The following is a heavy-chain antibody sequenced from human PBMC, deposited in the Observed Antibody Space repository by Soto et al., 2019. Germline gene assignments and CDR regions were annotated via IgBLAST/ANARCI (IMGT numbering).Heavy chain of an antibody. CDR2: TYYSGST. D-gene: IGHD1-26*01. CDR1: GGSISSSSYY. CDR3: ARHGPGGSYSDY. V-gene: IGHV4-39*01. Sequence: SETLSLTCTVSGGSISSSSYYWGWIRQPPGKGLEWIGSTYYSGSTYYNPSLKSRVTISVDTSKNQFSLKLSSVTAADTAVYYCARHGPGGSYSDYWGQGTLVTVSS. J-gene: IGHJ4*02.